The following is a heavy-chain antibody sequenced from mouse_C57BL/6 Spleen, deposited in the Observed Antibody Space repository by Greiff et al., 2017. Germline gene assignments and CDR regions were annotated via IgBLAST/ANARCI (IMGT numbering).Heavy chain of an antibody. CDR1: GFTFSSYA. CDR2: ISDGGSYT. CDR3: ARDLPIQGNAMDY. J-gene: IGHJ4*01. V-gene: IGHV5-4*01. D-gene: IGHD6-1*01. Sequence: EVKLVESGGGLVKPGGSLKLSCAASGFTFSSYAMSWVRQTSEKRLEWVATISDGGSYTYYPDNVKGRFTISRDNAKNNRYLQMSHLKSEDTAMFYCARDLPIQGNAMDYWGQGTSVTVSS.